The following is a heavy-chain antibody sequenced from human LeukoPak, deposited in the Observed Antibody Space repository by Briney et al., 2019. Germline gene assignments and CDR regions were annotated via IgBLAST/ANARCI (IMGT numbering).Heavy chain of an antibody. CDR3: ACVTGLYYFDF. CDR2: IYYSGDT. Sequence: PPQTLSLTCAVSGGSIRSGDYYWSWARQPPGKGLEWIGHIYYSGDTYYNPSLKSRVAISVDTSKNQFSLKLSSVTAADTAVNYCACVTGLYYFDFWGQGTLVTVSS. J-gene: IGHJ4*02. V-gene: IGHV4-30-4*01. D-gene: IGHD1-20*01. CDR1: GGSIRSGDYY.